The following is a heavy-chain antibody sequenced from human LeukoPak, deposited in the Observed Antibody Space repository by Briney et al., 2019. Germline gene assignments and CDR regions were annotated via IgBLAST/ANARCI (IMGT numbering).Heavy chain of an antibody. D-gene: IGHD3-10*01. CDR3: SRVAQATYGSGASYYYYMDV. CDR2: MNPNSGNT. J-gene: IGHJ6*03. CDR1: GYTFTSYD. Sequence: ASVKVSCKASGYTFTSYDINWVRQATGQGLEGMGWMNPNSGNTGYAQKFQGRVTMTRNTSISTAYMELSSLRSEDTAVYYCSRVAQATYGSGASYYYYMDVWGKGTTVTISS. V-gene: IGHV1-8*01.